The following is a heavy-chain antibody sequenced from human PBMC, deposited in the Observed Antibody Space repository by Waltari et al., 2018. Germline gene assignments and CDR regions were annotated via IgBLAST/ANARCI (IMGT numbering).Heavy chain of an antibody. CDR3: ARGRQQLIP. D-gene: IGHD6-13*01. J-gene: IGHJ5*02. CDR2: SSSHSTTI. V-gene: IGHV3-11*01. CDR1: GCSFRDYY. Sequence: QKQLVESGGGLVKPGGSLTLSGAASGCSFRDYYMTWVRQAPGKGLEWIGSSSSHSTTIDYADSLKGRFTISRDNANTSAFLQIVSLRPDDTAVYYCARGRQQLIPWGQGTLVTVSS.